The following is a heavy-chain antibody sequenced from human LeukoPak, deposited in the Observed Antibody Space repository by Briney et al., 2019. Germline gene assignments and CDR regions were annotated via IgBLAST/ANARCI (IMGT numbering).Heavy chain of an antibody. V-gene: IGHV1-8*01. J-gene: IGHJ4*02. CDR3: AKGSGASCYTGSDY. CDR2: MNPNSGNT. Sequence: ASVKVSCKASGYTFTSYDINWVRQATGQGLEWMGWMNPNSGNTGYAQKFQGRVTMTRNTSISTAYMELSSLRSEDTAVYYCAKGSGASCYTGSDYWGQGTLVTVSS. D-gene: IGHD2-2*02. CDR1: GYTFTSYD.